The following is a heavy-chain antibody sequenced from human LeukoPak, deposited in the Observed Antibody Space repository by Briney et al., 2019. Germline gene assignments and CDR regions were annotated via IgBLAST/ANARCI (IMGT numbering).Heavy chain of an antibody. Sequence: GGSLRLSCAASGFTFSSYWMRWVRQAPGKGLEWVANIRQDGAKKNYVDSVKGRFTSSRDNAKTSLYLQMNSLRAEDTAVYYCARDYNHYMDVWGKGTTVTVSS. CDR2: IRQDGAKK. CDR1: GFTFSSYW. V-gene: IGHV3-7*01. J-gene: IGHJ6*03. CDR3: ARDYNHYMDV.